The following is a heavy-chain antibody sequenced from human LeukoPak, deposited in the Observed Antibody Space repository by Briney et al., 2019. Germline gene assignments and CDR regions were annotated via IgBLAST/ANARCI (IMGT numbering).Heavy chain of an antibody. V-gene: IGHV3-23*01. Sequence: GGSLRLSCEASGLNFSSYAMSWVRQAPGRGPERVAIVTNNGGATYYADSVKGRFTISRDNSKNTLYLQMHSLRVEDTAVYYCAKNDYSDFTPSPFPVWGQGTLVTVSS. CDR2: VTNNGGAT. CDR1: GLNFSSYA. D-gene: IGHD4-11*01. J-gene: IGHJ4*02. CDR3: AKNDYSDFTPSPFPV.